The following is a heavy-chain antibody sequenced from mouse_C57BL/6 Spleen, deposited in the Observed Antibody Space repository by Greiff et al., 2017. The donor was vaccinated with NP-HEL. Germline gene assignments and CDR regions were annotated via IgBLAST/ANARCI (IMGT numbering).Heavy chain of an antibody. J-gene: IGHJ3*01. CDR3: ARGRKPY. Sequence: VKLVESGPELVKPGASVKLSCKASGYTFTSYDINWVKQRPGQGLEWIGWIYPRDGSTKYNEKFKGKATLTVDTSSSTAYMELHSLTSEDSAVYFCARGRKPYWGQGTLVTVSA. CDR2: IYPRDGST. V-gene: IGHV1-85*01. CDR1: GYTFTSYD.